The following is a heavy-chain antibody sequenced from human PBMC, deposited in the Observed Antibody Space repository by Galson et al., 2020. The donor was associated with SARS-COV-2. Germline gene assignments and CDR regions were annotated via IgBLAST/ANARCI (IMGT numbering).Heavy chain of an antibody. CDR1: GFTFSSYS. CDR3: ARRYDILTYYYYYGMDV. CDR2: ISSSSSYI. D-gene: IGHD3-9*01. Sequence: GESLKISCASSGFTFSSYSMHWVRQAPGKGLEWVSSISSSSSYIYYADSVKGRFTISRDNAKNSLYLQMNSLRAEDTAVYYCARRYDILTYYYYYGMDVWGQGTTV. J-gene: IGHJ6*02. V-gene: IGHV3-21*01.